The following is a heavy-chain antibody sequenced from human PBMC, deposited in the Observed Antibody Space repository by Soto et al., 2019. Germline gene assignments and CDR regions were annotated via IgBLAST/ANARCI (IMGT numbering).Heavy chain of an antibody. D-gene: IGHD3-3*01. V-gene: IGHV4-39*07. CDR1: GGSISSSSYY. J-gene: IGHJ6*02. CDR3: ARDALITIFGVVYYYGMDV. CDR2: IYYSGST. Sequence: PSETLSLTCTVSGGSISSSSYYWGWIRQPPGKGLEWIGSIYYSGSTYYNPSLKSRVTISVDKSKNQFSLKLSSVTAADTAVYYCARDALITIFGVVYYYGMDVWGQGTTVTVSS.